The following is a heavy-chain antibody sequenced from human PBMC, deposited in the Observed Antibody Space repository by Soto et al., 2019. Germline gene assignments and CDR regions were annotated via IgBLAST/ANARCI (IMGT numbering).Heavy chain of an antibody. CDR1: GGSISSGDYY. D-gene: IGHD2-2*01. Sequence: SETLSLTCTVSGGSISSGDYYWSWIRQPPGKGLEWIGYIYHSGSTYYNPSLKSRVTISVDTSKNQFSLKLSSVTAADTAVYYYSRDGLDGAMLPHWGQGTLVTVSS. CDR2: IYHSGST. V-gene: IGHV4-30-4*01. CDR3: SRDGLDGAMLPH. J-gene: IGHJ1*01.